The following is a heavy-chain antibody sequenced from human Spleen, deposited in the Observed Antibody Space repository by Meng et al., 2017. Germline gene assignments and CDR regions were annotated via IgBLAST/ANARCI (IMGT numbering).Heavy chain of an antibody. V-gene: IGHV1-18*01. Sequence: ASVKVSCKASGFIFTSYGISWVRQAPGQGLEWMGWISAHNGNTNYAQKLQGRVTMTTDTSTSTAYMELRSLRSDDTAVYYCARDRMLGSPSDYWGQGTLVTVSS. CDR1: GFIFTSYG. J-gene: IGHJ4*02. CDR3: ARDRMLGSPSDY. CDR2: ISAHNGNT. D-gene: IGHD2-8*01.